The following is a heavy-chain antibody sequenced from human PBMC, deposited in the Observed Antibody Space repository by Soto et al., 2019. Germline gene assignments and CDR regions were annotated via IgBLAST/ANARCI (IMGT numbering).Heavy chain of an antibody. CDR2: INPSGGST. Sequence: QVQLVQSGAEVKKPGASVKVSCKASGYTFTSYYMHWVRQAPGQGLEWMGIINPSGGSTSYAQKFQGRVTMTRDTSTSTVYMELSSLRSEDTAVYYCAREEEEGVLRFLEWLSPYYYYGMDVWGQGTTVTVSS. V-gene: IGHV1-46*01. CDR3: AREEEEGVLRFLEWLSPYYYYGMDV. D-gene: IGHD3-3*01. J-gene: IGHJ6*02. CDR1: GYTFTSYY.